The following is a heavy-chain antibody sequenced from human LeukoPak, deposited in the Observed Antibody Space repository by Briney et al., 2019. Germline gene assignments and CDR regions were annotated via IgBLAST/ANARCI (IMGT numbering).Heavy chain of an antibody. D-gene: IGHD3-3*01. J-gene: IGHJ6*02. CDR2: TYYRSKWYN. CDR1: GDSVSSNSAA. V-gene: IGHV6-1*01. CDR3: ARDTQITIFGVAPYYYGMDV. Sequence: SQALSLICGISGDSVSSNSAAWNWIRQSPSRGLEWLGRTYYRSKWYNDYAVSVKSRITINPDTSKNQFSLQLNSVTPEDTAVYYCARDTQITIFGVAPYYYGMDVWGQGTTVTVSS.